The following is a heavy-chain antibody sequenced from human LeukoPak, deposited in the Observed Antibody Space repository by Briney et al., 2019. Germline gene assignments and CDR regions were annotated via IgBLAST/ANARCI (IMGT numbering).Heavy chain of an antibody. J-gene: IGHJ4*02. D-gene: IGHD2-2*01. V-gene: IGHV1-18*01. Sequence: ASVKVSCKPSGYTFTSYGISWVRQAPGQGLEWMGWIIAYNGNTNYAQKLPGTVTMTTDTSTSTAYMELRSLRSDDTAVYYCARDCSSTSCYWGQGTLVTVSS. CDR2: IIAYNGNT. CDR1: GYTFTSYG. CDR3: ARDCSSTSCY.